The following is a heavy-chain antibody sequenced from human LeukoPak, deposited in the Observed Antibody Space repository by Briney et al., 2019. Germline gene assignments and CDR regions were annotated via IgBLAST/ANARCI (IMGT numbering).Heavy chain of an antibody. CDR3: ARSAPGSGWFDP. Sequence: GGSLRLSCAASGFAFSNYNMNWVRQAPGKGLVWVSRLNTDGSSTTYADSVKGRFTISRDNAKNTLYLQMNSLRVEDTALYYCARSAPGSGWFDPWGQGTLVTVSS. J-gene: IGHJ5*02. CDR2: LNTDGSST. CDR1: GFAFSNYN. D-gene: IGHD3-3*01. V-gene: IGHV3-74*01.